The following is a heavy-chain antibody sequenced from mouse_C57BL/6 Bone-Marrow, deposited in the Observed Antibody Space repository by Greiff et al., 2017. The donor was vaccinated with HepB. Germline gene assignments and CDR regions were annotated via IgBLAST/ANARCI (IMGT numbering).Heavy chain of an antibody. Sequence: EVKLMESGAELVRPGASVKLSCTASGFNIKDDYMHWVKQRPEQGLEWIGWIDPENGDTEYASKFQGKATITADTSSNTAYLQLSRLTSEDTAVYYWTTWEPLDYWGQGTTLTVSS. D-gene: IGHD4-1*01. CDR3: TTWEPLDY. V-gene: IGHV14-4*01. CDR1: GFNIKDDY. J-gene: IGHJ2*01. CDR2: IDPENGDT.